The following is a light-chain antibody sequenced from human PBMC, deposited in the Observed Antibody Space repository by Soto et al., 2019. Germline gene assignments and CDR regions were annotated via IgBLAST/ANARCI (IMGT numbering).Light chain of an antibody. Sequence: QSVLTQPPSASGTPGQRVTISCSGSSSNIGRNTVNWYQQLPGTAPKLLIYSNNQRPSGVPDRFSGSKSDTAGSLAISGLQSEDEADYYCAAWDDSLNGPVFGGGTKLTVL. V-gene: IGLV1-44*01. CDR3: AAWDDSLNGPV. CDR1: SSNIGRNT. J-gene: IGLJ3*02. CDR2: SNN.